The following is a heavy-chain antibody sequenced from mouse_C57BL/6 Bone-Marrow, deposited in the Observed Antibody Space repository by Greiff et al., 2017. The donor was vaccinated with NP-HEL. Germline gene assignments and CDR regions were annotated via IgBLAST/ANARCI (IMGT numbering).Heavy chain of an antibody. V-gene: IGHV1-52*01. CDR1: GYTFTSYW. CDR2: IDPSDSET. J-gene: IGHJ2*01. Sequence: QVQLQQPGAELVRPGSSVKLSCKASGYTFTSYWMHWVKQRPIQGLEWIGNIDPSDSETHYNQKFKDKATLTVDKSSSTAYIQLSSLTSEDSAVYYCERWEIGCGNYALFDYWGQGTTLTVSS. D-gene: IGHD2-1*01. CDR3: ERWEIGCGNYALFDY.